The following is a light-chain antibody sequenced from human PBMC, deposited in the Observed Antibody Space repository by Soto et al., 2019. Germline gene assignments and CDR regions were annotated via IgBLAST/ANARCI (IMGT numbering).Light chain of an antibody. CDR2: GNS. Sequence: QSVLTQPPSVSGAPGQRVTISWTGSSSNIGAGYDVHWYQQLPGTAPKLLIYGNSNRPSGVPDRFSDSKSGTSASLAITGLQAEDEADYYCQSYDSSLSALFGGGTKLTVL. J-gene: IGLJ3*02. CDR1: SSNIGAGYD. CDR3: QSYDSSLSAL. V-gene: IGLV1-40*01.